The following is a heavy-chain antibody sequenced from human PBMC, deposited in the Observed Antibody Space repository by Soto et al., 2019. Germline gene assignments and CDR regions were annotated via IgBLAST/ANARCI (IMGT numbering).Heavy chain of an antibody. CDR2: IFYSGST. CDR1: GGSISSSTDY. J-gene: IGHJ4*02. Sequence: LQLQESGPGLVKPSETLSLTCSVSGGSISSSTDYWGWIRQPPGKGLEWIGSIFYSGSTYYNPSLKSRVTISVDTSKNQFSLKLSSVTAADTAVYYCAKWRRYSGYDWGFDYWGQGTLVTVSS. CDR3: AKWRRYSGYDWGFDY. D-gene: IGHD5-12*01. V-gene: IGHV4-39*01.